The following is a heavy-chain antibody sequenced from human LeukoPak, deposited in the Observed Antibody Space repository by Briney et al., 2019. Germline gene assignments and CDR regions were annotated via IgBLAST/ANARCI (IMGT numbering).Heavy chain of an antibody. V-gene: IGHV1-2*02. D-gene: IGHD6-13*01. J-gene: IGHJ6*03. CDR1: GYTFTSYG. CDR3: ARDCDPGSSWYLGYYYYYYMDV. Sequence: PTASVKVSCKASGYTFTSYGISWVRQAPGQGLEWMGWINPNSGGTNYAQKFQGRVTMTRDTSISTAYMELSRLRSDDTAVYYCARDCDPGSSWYLGYYYYYYMDVWGKGTTVTVSS. CDR2: INPNSGGT.